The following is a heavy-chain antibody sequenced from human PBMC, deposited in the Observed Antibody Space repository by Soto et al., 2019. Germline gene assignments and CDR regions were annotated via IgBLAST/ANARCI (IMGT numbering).Heavy chain of an antibody. J-gene: IGHJ6*03. CDR2: ISGSGGST. CDR3: AKGGLRRWYQLLDGHYYYMDV. CDR1: GFTFSSYA. V-gene: IGHV3-23*01. D-gene: IGHD2-2*01. Sequence: GGSLRLSCAASGFTFSSYAMSWVRQAPGKGLEWVSAISGSGGSTYYADSVKGRFTISRDNSKNTLYLQMNSLRAEDTAVYYCAKGGLRRWYQLLDGHYYYMDVWGKGTTVTVSS.